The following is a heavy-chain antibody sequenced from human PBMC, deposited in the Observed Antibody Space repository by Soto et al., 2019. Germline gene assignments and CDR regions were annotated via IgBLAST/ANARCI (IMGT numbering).Heavy chain of an antibody. Sequence: QVQLVQSGAEVKKPGSSVKVSCKASGGTFSRYAISWVRQAPGQGLEWMGGIIPIFGTANYAQKFQGRVTITADESTSTDYMELSSLRSEDTAVYYCARPRDDSSGYYYYYGMDVWGQGTTVTVSS. CDR3: ARPRDDSSGYYYYYGMDV. J-gene: IGHJ6*02. CDR2: IIPIFGTA. D-gene: IGHD3-22*01. CDR1: GGTFSRYA. V-gene: IGHV1-69*01.